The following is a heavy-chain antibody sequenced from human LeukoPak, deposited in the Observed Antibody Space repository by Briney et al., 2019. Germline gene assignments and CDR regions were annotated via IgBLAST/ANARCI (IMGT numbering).Heavy chain of an antibody. D-gene: IGHD7-27*01. Sequence: SETLSLTCTVSGASISSYYWSWIRQPAGTGLEWIGRIYTGGNTKYNPSLKSRVIMSVDTSKNQFSLKVSSVTAADTAVYYGARDQGSGDESYFDYWGQGTLVTVSS. CDR3: ARDQGSGDESYFDY. J-gene: IGHJ4*02. V-gene: IGHV4-4*07. CDR2: IYTGGNT. CDR1: GASISSYY.